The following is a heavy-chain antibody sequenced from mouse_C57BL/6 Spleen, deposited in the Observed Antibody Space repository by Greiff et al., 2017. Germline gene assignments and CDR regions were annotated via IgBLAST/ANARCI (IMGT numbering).Heavy chain of an antibody. CDR3: ANYYGSSFYWYFDV. V-gene: IGHV5-9*01. J-gene: IGHJ1*03. CDR1: GFTFSSYT. CDR2: ISGGGGNT. Sequence: DVQLVESGGGLVKPGGSLKLSCAASGFTFSSYTMSWVRQTPEKRLEWVATISGGGGNTYYPDSVKGRFTISRDNAKNTLYLQMSSLRSEDTALYYCANYYGSSFYWYFDVWGTGTTVTVSS. D-gene: IGHD1-1*01.